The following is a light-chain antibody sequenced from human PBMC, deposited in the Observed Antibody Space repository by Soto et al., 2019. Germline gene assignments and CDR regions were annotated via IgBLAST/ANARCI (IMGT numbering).Light chain of an antibody. CDR1: QSVSIW. Sequence: DIQMTQSPSTLSASVGDRVTFTCRASQSVSIWLAWYQQKPGKAPKLLISGASTLESGVPSRFSGSGSETEFTLTISSLQPEDFSTYYCQQYKNYLTFGQGTKVEIK. CDR2: GAS. J-gene: IGKJ1*01. V-gene: IGKV1-5*01. CDR3: QQYKNYLT.